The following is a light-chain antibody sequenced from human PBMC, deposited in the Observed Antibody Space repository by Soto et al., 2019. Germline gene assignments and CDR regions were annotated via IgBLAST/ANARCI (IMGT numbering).Light chain of an antibody. J-gene: IGKJ4*01. CDR1: QSVSSSY. Sequence: VVLTQGPGTLSLSPGERATLSCRASQSVSSSYLVWYQQRPGQPPRLLIYGTSTRAAGISDRFSGSGSGTDFTLTIYRLEPGDSAVYYCQQYGTSALTFGGGTKV. CDR2: GTS. CDR3: QQYGTSALT. V-gene: IGKV3-20*01.